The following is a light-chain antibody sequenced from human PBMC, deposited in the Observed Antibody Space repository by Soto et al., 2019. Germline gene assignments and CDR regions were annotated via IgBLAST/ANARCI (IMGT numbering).Light chain of an antibody. CDR3: QKYNWPPLT. V-gene: IGKV1-27*01. J-gene: IGKJ3*01. Sequence: DIQMTQSPSSLAASVGDRVTISCRASQGISNYLAWYQHKPGKAPKLLIYATSTLQSGVSSRFTGSGSGTDFTLTISSLQPEDVATYYCQKYNWPPLTLGTGTKVDI. CDR2: ATS. CDR1: QGISNY.